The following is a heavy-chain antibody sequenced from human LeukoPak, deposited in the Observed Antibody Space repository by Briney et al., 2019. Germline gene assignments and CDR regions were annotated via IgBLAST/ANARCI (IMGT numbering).Heavy chain of an antibody. J-gene: IGHJ3*02. Sequence: PSETLSLTCAVYGGSFSNYYWSWIRQPPGKGLEWIGEINHSGSTNYNPSLKSRVTISVDTSKNQFSLKLSSVTAADTAVYYCGRRKAFDIWGQGTMVTVSS. CDR2: INHSGST. V-gene: IGHV4-34*01. CDR3: GRRKAFDI. D-gene: IGHD1-14*01. CDR1: GGSFSNYY.